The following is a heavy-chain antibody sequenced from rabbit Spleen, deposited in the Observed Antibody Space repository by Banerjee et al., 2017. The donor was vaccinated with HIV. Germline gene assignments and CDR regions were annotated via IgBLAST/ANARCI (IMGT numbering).Heavy chain of an antibody. Sequence: QEQLEESGGDLVQPGASPTLSCKASGLDFSSNYWICWVRQAPGKGLEWIACIDVTKSGSTYYASWAKGRITISKTSSTTVTLQMTSLTAADTATYFCARDAAGREDFNLWGPGTLVTVS. J-gene: IGHJ4*01. D-gene: IGHD4-2*01. V-gene: IGHV1S45*01. CDR3: ARDAAGREDFNL. CDR2: IDVTKSGST. CDR1: GLDFSSNYW.